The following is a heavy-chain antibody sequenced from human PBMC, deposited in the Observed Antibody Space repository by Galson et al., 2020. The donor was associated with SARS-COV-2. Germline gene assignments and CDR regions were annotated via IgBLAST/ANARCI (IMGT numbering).Heavy chain of an antibody. D-gene: IGHD3-16*01. V-gene: IGHV4-34*01. J-gene: IGHJ6*03. Sequence: SETLSLTCAVFGGSFSNYYWSWFRQPPGKGLEWIGAINQSGRTNYSPSLKSRLTLSLDTTQTQFSLKLRAVPAADTAVYYCARGHRGVVPSPILGLGPFYSFYYMDVWARGATVIVSS. CDR3: ARGHRGVVPSPILGLGPFYSFYYMDV. CDR2: INQSGRT. CDR1: GGSFSNYY.